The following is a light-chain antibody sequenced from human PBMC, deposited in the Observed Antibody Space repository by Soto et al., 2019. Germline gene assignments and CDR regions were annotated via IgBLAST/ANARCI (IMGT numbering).Light chain of an antibody. CDR1: SSDVGGYNY. CDR2: EVT. Sequence: QSVLTQPPSASGSPGQSVTISCTGTSSDVGGYNYVSWYQQHPGKALKLLIYEVTKRPSGVPDRFYGSKSGNTASLTVSGLQAEDEADYFCSSYAGSNNYVFGTGTKATVL. J-gene: IGLJ1*01. CDR3: SSYAGSNNYV. V-gene: IGLV2-8*01.